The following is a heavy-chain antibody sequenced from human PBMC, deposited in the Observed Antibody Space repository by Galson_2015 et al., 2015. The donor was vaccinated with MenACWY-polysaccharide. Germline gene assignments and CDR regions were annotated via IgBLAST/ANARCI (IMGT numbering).Heavy chain of an antibody. D-gene: IGHD6-19*01. J-gene: IGHJ2*01. Sequence: ETLSLTCTVSGGSISSYYWNWIRQPPGKRLEWVGYINYSGSTNHNPSLKSRVTMSVDTSKNQFSLNLTSVTDADTAVYYCARAIAVAGQRRDFDLWGRGTLVTVSS. CDR2: INYSGST. V-gene: IGHV4-59*01. CDR1: GGSISSYY. CDR3: ARAIAVAGQRRDFDL.